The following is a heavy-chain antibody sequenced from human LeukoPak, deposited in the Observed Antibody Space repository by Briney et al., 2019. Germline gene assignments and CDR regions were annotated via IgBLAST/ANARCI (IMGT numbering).Heavy chain of an antibody. CDR3: AREAYAGDFDY. J-gene: IGHJ4*02. V-gene: IGHV3-7*01. Sequence: GGSLRLSCAASGFTFSSYWMSWVRQAPGKGLEWVANIKQDGSEKYYADSVKGRFTISRDNAKNSLYLQMNSLRAEDTAVYYCAREAYAGDFDYWGQGTLVTVSS. CDR2: IKQDGSEK. D-gene: IGHD2-21*01. CDR1: GFTFSSYW.